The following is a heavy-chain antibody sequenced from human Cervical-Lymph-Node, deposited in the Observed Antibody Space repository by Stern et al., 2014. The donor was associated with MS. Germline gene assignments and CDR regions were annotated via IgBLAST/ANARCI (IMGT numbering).Heavy chain of an antibody. J-gene: IGHJ4*01. CDR2: SYYAGST. CDR1: GISTISNY. Sequence: QVQLVESGPGLVKASETLSLTCSVSGISTISNYWSWFRQSPGKGLEWIGNSYYAGSTNYNPSLKSRVTMSVDTSKNQFSVKVTSVTAADTAVYYCARLAASNSGPFDYWGQGTLVTVSS. D-gene: IGHD6-25*01. CDR3: ARLAASNSGPFDY. V-gene: IGHV4-59*01.